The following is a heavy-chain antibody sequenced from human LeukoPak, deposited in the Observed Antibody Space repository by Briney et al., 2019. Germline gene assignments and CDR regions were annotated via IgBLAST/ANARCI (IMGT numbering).Heavy chain of an antibody. CDR3: GGGTRANDYYFDY. D-gene: IGHD3-16*01. CDR1: GGSISSSSYY. J-gene: IGHJ4*02. CDR2: IYYSGST. Sequence: SETLSLTCTFSGGSISSSSYYWGRIRQPPGKGLEWIGSIYYSGSTYYNPSLKSRVTISVETHKNQFSLTLSSVNAADTAVYYCGGGTRANDYYFDYWGQGTLVTVSS. V-gene: IGHV4-39*07.